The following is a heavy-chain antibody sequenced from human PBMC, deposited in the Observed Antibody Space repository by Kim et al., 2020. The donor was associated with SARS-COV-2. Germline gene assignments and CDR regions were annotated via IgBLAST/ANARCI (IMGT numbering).Heavy chain of an antibody. D-gene: IGHD3-10*01. CDR2: INPRGDTT. V-gene: IGHV1-46*01. Sequence: ASVKVSCKASGYTFTNYYMHWVRQAPGQGLEWMGVINPRGDTTTYAQKFQDRVTMTRDTSTSTVYMELSSLRFEDTAVYYCARVPRQDMVRGLLNFDYWGQGTLVTVSS. CDR3: ARVPRQDMVRGLLNFDY. J-gene: IGHJ4*02. CDR1: GYTFTNYY.